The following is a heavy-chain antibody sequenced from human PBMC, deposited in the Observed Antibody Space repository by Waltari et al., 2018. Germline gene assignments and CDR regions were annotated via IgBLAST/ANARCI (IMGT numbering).Heavy chain of an antibody. CDR3: TRRHSSSSFDY. D-gene: IGHD6-13*01. CDR1: GFTFSGSA. Sequence: EVQLVESGGGLVQPGGSLKLSCAASGFTFSGSAMHWVRQASGKGLEWVGRIRSKANSYATAYAASVKGRFTISRDDSKNTAYLQMNSLKTEDTAVYYCTRRHSSSSFDYCGQGTLVTVSS. V-gene: IGHV3-73*01. J-gene: IGHJ4*02. CDR2: IRSKANSYAT.